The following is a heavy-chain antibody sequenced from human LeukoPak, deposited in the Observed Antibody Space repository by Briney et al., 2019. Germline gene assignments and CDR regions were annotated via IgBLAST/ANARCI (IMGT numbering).Heavy chain of an antibody. CDR2: INPSGGST. D-gene: IGHD3-9*01. CDR1: GYTFTSYY. Sequence: ASVKVSFKASGYTFTSYYMHWVRQAPGQGLEWMGIINPSGGSTSYAQKFQGRVTMTRDTSTSTVYMELSSLRSEDTAVYYCARDRDFATSYYGMDVWGQGTTVTVSS. J-gene: IGHJ6*02. V-gene: IGHV1-46*01. CDR3: ARDRDFATSYYGMDV.